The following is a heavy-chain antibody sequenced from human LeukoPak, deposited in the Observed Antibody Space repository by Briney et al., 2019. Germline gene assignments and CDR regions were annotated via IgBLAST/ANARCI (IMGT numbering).Heavy chain of an antibody. J-gene: IGHJ4*02. D-gene: IGHD4-23*01. Sequence: PSETLSLTCTVSGGSISSSSYYWGWIRQPPGKGLEWIGEINHSGSTNYNPSLKSRVTISVDTSKNQFSLKLSSVTAADTAVYYCAAGKDYFDYWGQGTLVTVSS. CDR1: GGSISSSSYY. V-gene: IGHV4-39*07. CDR2: INHSGST. CDR3: AAGKDYFDY.